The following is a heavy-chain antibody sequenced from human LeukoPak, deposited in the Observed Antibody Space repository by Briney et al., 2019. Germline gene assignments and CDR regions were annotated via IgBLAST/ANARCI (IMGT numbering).Heavy chain of an antibody. CDR1: GGSIRSSVYY. Sequence: KPSETLSLTCTVSGGSIRSSVYYWGWIRQPPGKGLEWIGSIYYSGSTYYNPSLKSRVTISVDTSKNQFSLKLSSVTAADTAVYYCARDVATGWRNFDYWGQGTLVTVSS. D-gene: IGHD6-19*01. J-gene: IGHJ4*02. CDR2: IYYSGST. CDR3: ARDVATGWRNFDY. V-gene: IGHV4-39*07.